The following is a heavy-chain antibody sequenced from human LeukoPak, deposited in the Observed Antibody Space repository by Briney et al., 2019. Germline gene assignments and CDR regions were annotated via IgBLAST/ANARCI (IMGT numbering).Heavy chain of an antibody. J-gene: IGHJ4*02. CDR1: GASISGSGYY. D-gene: IGHD1-26*01. CDR3: AKSGGYGLIDY. V-gene: IGHV4-39*01. CDR2: IYDSGST. Sequence: TLSLTCTVSGASISGSGYYWGWIRQPPGKGLEWIGNIYDSGSTYYNASLQSRVTISIDTSKNQFSLRLSSVTAADTAMYYCAKSGGYGLIDYWGQGTLVTVSS.